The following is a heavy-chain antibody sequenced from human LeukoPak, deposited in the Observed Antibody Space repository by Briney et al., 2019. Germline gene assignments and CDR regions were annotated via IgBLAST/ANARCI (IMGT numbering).Heavy chain of an antibody. CDR3: ASGGEDCSSTSCHYYYYGMDV. CDR1: GGSISNGDHY. J-gene: IGHJ6*02. CDR2: IYYSGST. Sequence: PSETLSLTCTVSGGSISNGDHYWSWIRQHPGKGLEWIGHIYYSGSTYYNPSLKSRGIISVETSKNQFSLKLSSVTAADTAVYYCASGGEDCSSTSCHYYYYGMDVWGQGTTVTVSS. V-gene: IGHV4-31*03. D-gene: IGHD2-2*01.